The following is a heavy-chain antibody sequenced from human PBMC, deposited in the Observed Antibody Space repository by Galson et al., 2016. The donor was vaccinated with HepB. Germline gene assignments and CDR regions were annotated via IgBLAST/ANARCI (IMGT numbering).Heavy chain of an antibody. CDR1: GLSFISYP. D-gene: IGHD1-1*01. CDR2: ISTDGGIT. J-gene: IGHJ6*02. CDR3: STGNYNYGMDV. V-gene: IGHV3-64D*06. Sequence: SLRLSCAASGLSFISYPMHWVRQAPGKGLEYVSDISTDGGITHYVDSVKGRFTISRDNSKNTLYLQMSSLRAEDTAVYRCSTGNYNYGMDVWGQGTTVTVSS.